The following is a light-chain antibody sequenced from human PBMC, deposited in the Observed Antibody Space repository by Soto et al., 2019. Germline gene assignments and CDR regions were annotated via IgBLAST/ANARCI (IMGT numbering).Light chain of an antibody. J-gene: IGLJ3*02. CDR2: GNS. V-gene: IGLV1-40*01. Sequence: QLVLTQPPSVSGAPGQRVTISCTGSSSNIGAGYDVHWYQQLPGTAPKLLIYGNSNRPSGVPDRFSGSKSGTSASLAITGXQAEDEADYYCQSYDSSLSGWVFGGGTKLTVL. CDR1: SSNIGAGYD. CDR3: QSYDSSLSGWV.